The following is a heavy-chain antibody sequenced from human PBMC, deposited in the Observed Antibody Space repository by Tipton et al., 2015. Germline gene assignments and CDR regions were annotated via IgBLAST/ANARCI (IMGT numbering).Heavy chain of an antibody. CDR2: ISPYNGDA. CDR1: GYTFTGYY. CDR3: ARTQLQGDYDY. V-gene: IGHV1-18*04. J-gene: IGHJ4*02. Sequence: QVQLVQSGAEVKKPGASVKVSCKASGYTFTGYYMHWVRQAPGQGLECMGWISPYNGDANYAHNVQGRVTMTTDTSTSTAYMEMRSLRSDDTAVYYCARTQLQGDYDYWGQGTLVTVSS. D-gene: IGHD4-23*01.